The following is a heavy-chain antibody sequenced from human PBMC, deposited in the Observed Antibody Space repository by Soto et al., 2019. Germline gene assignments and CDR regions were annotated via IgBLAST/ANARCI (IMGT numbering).Heavy chain of an antibody. Sequence: SETLSLTCTVSGGSISSGGYYWSWIRQHPGKGLEWIGYIYYSGSTYYNPSLKSRVTISVDTSKNQFSLKLSSVTAADTAVYYCARDRFLVPAASLYGMDVWGQGTTVTVSS. D-gene: IGHD2-2*01. J-gene: IGHJ6*02. CDR2: IYYSGST. V-gene: IGHV4-31*03. CDR3: ARDRFLVPAASLYGMDV. CDR1: GGSISSGGYY.